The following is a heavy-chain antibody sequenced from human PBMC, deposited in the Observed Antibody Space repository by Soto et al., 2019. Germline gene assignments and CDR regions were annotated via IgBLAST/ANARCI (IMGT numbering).Heavy chain of an antibody. V-gene: IGHV3-64*01. D-gene: IGHD2-15*01. CDR1: GFTFSSYA. CDR3: ARDRLGYCSGGSCYSPHYYGMDV. CDR2: ISSNGGST. J-gene: IGHJ6*02. Sequence: GGSLRLSCAASGFTFSSYAMHWVRQAPGKGLEYVSAISSNGGSTYYANSVKGRFTISRDNSKNTLYLQMGSLRAEDTAVYYCARDRLGYCSGGSCYSPHYYGMDVWGQGTTVTVSS.